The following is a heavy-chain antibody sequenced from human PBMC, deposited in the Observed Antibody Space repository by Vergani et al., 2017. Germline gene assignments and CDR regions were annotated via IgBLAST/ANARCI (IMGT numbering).Heavy chain of an antibody. CDR3: AAPRPQGYCSGCSCYSDDAFDI. V-gene: IGHV1-58*02. D-gene: IGHD2-15*01. Sequence: QMQLVQSGPEVKKPGTSVKVSCKASGFTFTSSAMQWVRQARGQRLEWIGWIVVGSGNTNYAQKFQERVTITRDMSTSTAYMELSSLRSEDTAVYYCAAPRPQGYCSGCSCYSDDAFDIWGQGTMVTVSS. J-gene: IGHJ3*02. CDR1: GFTFTSSA. CDR2: IVVGSGNT.